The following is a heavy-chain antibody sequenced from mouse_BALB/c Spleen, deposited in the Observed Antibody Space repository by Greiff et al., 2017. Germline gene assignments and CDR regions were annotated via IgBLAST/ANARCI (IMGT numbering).Heavy chain of an antibody. CDR3: ARSGDGYFDY. Sequence: VQLQQPGAELVKPGASVKMSCKASGYTFTSYWMHWVKQRPGQGLEWIGVIDPSDSYTSYNQKFKGKATLTVDTSSSTAYMQLSSLTSEDSAVYYCARSGDGYFDYWGQGTTLTVSS. CDR2: IDPSDSYT. D-gene: IGHD2-3*01. V-gene: IGHV1-59*01. CDR1: GYTFTSYW. J-gene: IGHJ2*01.